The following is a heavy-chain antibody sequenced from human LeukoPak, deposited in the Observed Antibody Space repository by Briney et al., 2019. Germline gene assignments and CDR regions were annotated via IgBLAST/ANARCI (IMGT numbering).Heavy chain of an antibody. D-gene: IGHD3-16*01. Sequence: PGGSLRLSCAASGFTFSDHHMDWVRQAPGEGLEWVARIRNKANRYTTEYAASVKGRFTVSRDNAKNSLYLQMNSLRAEDTAVYYCAREGGQSQDAFDICGQGTMVTVSS. CDR3: AREGGQSQDAFDI. J-gene: IGHJ3*02. CDR2: IRNKANRYTT. CDR1: GFTFSDHH. V-gene: IGHV3-72*01.